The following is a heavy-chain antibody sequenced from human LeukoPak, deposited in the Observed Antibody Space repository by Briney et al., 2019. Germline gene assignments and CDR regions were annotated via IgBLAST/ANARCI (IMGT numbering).Heavy chain of an antibody. D-gene: IGHD4-17*01. CDR1: GGSISSYY. Sequence: SETLSLTCTVSGGSISSYYWSWIRQPPGKGLEWIGYIYYSGSTNYNPSLKSRVTISVDTSKNQFSLKLSSVTAADTAVYYCARALGTTVTGATFLDYWGQGTLVAVSS. CDR2: IYYSGST. V-gene: IGHV4-59*01. CDR3: ARALGTTVTGATFLDY. J-gene: IGHJ4*02.